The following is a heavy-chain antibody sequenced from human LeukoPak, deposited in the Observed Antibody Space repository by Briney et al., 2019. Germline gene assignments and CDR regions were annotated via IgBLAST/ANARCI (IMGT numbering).Heavy chain of an antibody. J-gene: IGHJ4*02. Sequence: GASVKVSCKASGYTFTSFGISWVRQAPGQGLEWMGWIRPYNGDTDYAQRLQGRVTMTTDISTSTAYLELTSLRSDDTAVYFCARDVGITRFDYWGQGTLVTVSS. CDR3: ARDVGITRFDY. V-gene: IGHV1-18*01. CDR2: IRPYNGDT. D-gene: IGHD1-14*01. CDR1: GYTFTSFG.